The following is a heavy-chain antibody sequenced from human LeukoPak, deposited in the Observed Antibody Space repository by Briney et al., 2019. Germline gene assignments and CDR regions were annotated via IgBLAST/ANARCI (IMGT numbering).Heavy chain of an antibody. CDR3: AKARVLWRAVATAIDI. CDR1: GFTFSSYA. D-gene: IGHD5-12*01. V-gene: IGHV3-23*01. Sequence: GGSLRLSCAASGFTFSSYAMSWVRQAPGKGLEWVSAISGSGGSTYYADSVKGRFTISRDNSKNTLYLQMNSLRAEDTAVYYCAKARVLWRAVATAIDIWGQGIMVTVSS. CDR2: ISGSGGST. J-gene: IGHJ3*02.